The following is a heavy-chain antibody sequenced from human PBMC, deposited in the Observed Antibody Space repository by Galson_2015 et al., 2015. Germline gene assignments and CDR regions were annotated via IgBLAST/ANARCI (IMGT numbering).Heavy chain of an antibody. CDR2: INHSGST. CDR3: ARGQWLVQITNNWFDP. Sequence: ETLSLTCAVYGGSFSGYYWSWIRQPPGKGLEWIGEINHSGSTNYNPSLKSRVTISVDTSKNQFSLKLSSVTAADTAVYYCARGQWLVQITNNWFDPWGQGTLVTVSS. CDR1: GGSFSGYY. D-gene: IGHD6-19*01. J-gene: IGHJ5*02. V-gene: IGHV4-34*01.